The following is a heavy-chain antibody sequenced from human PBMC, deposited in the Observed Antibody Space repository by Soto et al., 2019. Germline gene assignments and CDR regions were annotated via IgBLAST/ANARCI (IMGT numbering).Heavy chain of an antibody. CDR3: ARDDSGFSGSHYIDYFNY. D-gene: IGHD1-26*01. Sequence: ASVKVSCKASGYTFTSYAMHWVRQAPGQRLEWMGWINAGNGNTKYSQKFQGRVTITRDTSASTAYMEVSSLRSEDTAVYYCARDDSGFSGSHYIDYFNYWGQGALVTVSS. V-gene: IGHV1-3*01. CDR1: GYTFTSYA. CDR2: INAGNGNT. J-gene: IGHJ4*02.